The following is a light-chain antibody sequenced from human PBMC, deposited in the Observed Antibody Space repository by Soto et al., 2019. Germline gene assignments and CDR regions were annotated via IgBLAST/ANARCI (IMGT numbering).Light chain of an antibody. V-gene: IGLV2-11*01. CDR1: SSDVGGYNY. CDR2: DVS. J-gene: IGLJ2*01. Sequence: SALTQPRSVSGSPGQSVTISCTGTSSDVGGYNYVSWYQQHPGKAPKLMIYDVSKRPSGVPDRFSGSKSGNTASLTISGLQAEDEADYYCCSYAGSYTFVGVVFGGGTKLTVL. CDR3: CSYAGSYTFVGVV.